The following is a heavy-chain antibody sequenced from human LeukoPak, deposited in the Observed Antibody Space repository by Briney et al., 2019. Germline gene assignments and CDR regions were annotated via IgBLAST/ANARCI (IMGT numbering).Heavy chain of an antibody. J-gene: IGHJ6*04. CDR1: GDSVSSNSVA. CDR2: TYYRSKWYN. D-gene: IGHD2-15*01. CDR3: ARGGGYAMDV. V-gene: IGHV6-1*01. Sequence: SQTLSLTCVISGDSVSSNSVAWNWIRQSPSRGLEWLGRTYYRSKWYNEYAEFMKSRITVNPDTSKSQFSLQLNSVTPEDTAVYYCARGGGYAMDVWGKGTTVTVSS.